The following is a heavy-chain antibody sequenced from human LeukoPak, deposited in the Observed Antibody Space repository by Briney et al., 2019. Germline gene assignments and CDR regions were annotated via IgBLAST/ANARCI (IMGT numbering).Heavy chain of an antibody. CDR1: GGSFSGYY. V-gene: IGHV4-34*01. CDR3: ARRAIPFGGVIYYYCYYMDV. Sequence: SETLSLTCAVYGGSFSGYYWSWIRQPPGKGLEWIGEINHSGSTNYNPSLKSRVTISVDTSKNQFSLKLSSVTAADTAVYYCARRAIPFGGVIYYYCYYMDVWGKGTTVTISS. J-gene: IGHJ6*03. CDR2: INHSGST. D-gene: IGHD3-16*02.